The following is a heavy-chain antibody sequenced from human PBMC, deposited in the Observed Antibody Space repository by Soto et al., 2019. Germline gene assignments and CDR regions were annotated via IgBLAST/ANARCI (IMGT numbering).Heavy chain of an antibody. J-gene: IGHJ3*02. D-gene: IGHD2-21*02. Sequence: KPGGSLRLSXAASGFTFSSYSMNWVRQAPGKGLEWVSSISSSSSYIYYADSVKGRFTISRDNAKNSLYLQMNSLRAEDTAVYYCARDRIVVVTAIPDAFDIWGQGTMVTVSS. CDR1: GFTFSSYS. V-gene: IGHV3-21*01. CDR3: ARDRIVVVTAIPDAFDI. CDR2: ISSSSSYI.